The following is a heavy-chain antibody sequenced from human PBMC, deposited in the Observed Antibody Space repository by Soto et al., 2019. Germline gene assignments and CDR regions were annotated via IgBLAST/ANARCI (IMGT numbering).Heavy chain of an antibody. CDR3: ARGYGDYVLGLDY. D-gene: IGHD5-12*01. CDR1: GYTFTNYG. Sequence: GASVKVSCKASGYTFTNYGFNWVRQAPGQGLEWMGWIGAYNGNTNYAQKFQGRVTMTTDTSTSTGYVELRSLRSDDTAVYYCARGYGDYVLGLDYWGQATLVTVSS. CDR2: IGAYNGNT. J-gene: IGHJ4*02. V-gene: IGHV1-18*01.